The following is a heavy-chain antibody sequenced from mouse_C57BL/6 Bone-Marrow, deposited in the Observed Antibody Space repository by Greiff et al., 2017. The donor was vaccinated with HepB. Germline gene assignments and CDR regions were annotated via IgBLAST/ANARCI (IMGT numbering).Heavy chain of an antibody. CDR3: ARRYYGSSAWFAY. V-gene: IGHV1-42*01. CDR1: GYSFTGYY. CDR2: INPSTGGT. Sequence: VQLKQSGPELVKPGASVKISCKASGYSFTGYYMNWVKQSPEKSLEWIGEINPSTGGTTYNQKFKAKATLTVDKSSSTAYMQRKSLTSEDSAVYYCARRYYGSSAWFAYWGQGTLVTVSA. D-gene: IGHD1-1*01. J-gene: IGHJ3*01.